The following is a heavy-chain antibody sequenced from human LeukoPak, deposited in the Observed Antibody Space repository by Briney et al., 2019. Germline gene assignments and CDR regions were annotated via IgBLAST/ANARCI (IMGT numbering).Heavy chain of an antibody. CDR3: VRDGGVSGYDLLDY. J-gene: IGHJ4*02. D-gene: IGHD5-12*01. V-gene: IGHV3-7*01. Sequence: XXRQAPXKXLEWVAQINQDGSKEYYIDSVKARFSISRDNARNSLSLQMNSLRAEDTAVYYCVRDGGVSGYDLLDYWGQGTLVTVSS. CDR2: INQDGSKE.